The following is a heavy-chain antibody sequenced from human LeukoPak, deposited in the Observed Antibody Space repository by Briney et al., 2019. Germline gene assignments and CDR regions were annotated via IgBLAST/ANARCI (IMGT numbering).Heavy chain of an antibody. Sequence: SETLSLTCAVSGVSFNDYYWSWVRQPPGKGLEWIGEIDHSGYTNDSPSLKSRVTMSIDTSRKQFSLNLRSVTVADTAVYYCTRMTTGHDYWGQGTLVTVSS. V-gene: IGHV4-34*01. CDR3: TRMTTGHDY. CDR1: GVSFNDYY. J-gene: IGHJ4*02. CDR2: IDHSGYT. D-gene: IGHD4-17*01.